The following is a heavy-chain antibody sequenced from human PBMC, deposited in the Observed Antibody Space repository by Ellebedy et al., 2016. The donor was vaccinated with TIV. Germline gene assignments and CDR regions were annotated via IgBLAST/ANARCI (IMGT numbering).Heavy chain of an antibody. CDR3: ARDRDYGTFDY. CDR2: INAGNGNT. V-gene: IGHV1-3*01. Sequence: AASVKVSCKASGGTFSNYAMSWVRQAPGQRLEWMGWINAGNGNTKYSQKFQGRVTITRDTSASTAYMELSSLRSEDTAVYYCARDRDYGTFDYWGQGTLVTVSS. J-gene: IGHJ4*02. CDR1: GGTFSNYA. D-gene: IGHD4-17*01.